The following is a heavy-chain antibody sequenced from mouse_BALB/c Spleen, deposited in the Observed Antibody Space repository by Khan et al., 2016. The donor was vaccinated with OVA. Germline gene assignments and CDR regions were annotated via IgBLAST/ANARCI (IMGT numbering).Heavy chain of an antibody. J-gene: IGHJ3*01. CDR3: ARSNYGNFAY. CDR1: GFTFSTYT. V-gene: IGHV5-9*03. Sequence: EVELVESGGGLVKPGGSPKLSCAASGFTFSTYTMSWIRQTPEKRLEWVATISSGGDNTYYPDSVKGRFTISRDNAKNNLYLQMSSPRSEDTALYYCARSNYGNFAYWGQGTLVTVSA. D-gene: IGHD2-1*01. CDR2: ISSGGDNT.